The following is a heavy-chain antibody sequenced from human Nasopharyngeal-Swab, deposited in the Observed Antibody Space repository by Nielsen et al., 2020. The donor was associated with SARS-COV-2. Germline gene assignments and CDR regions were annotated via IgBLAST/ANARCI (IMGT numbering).Heavy chain of an antibody. CDR3: AHSRGGSTSSWYPDY. D-gene: IGHD6-13*01. V-gene: IGHV2-5*02. Sequence: WIRQPPGKALEWLALIYWDDDRRYSPSLKTRLTITKDTSKNRVVLVMTNMDPVDTATYYCAHSRGGSTSSWYPDYWGQGTLVTV. CDR2: IYWDDDR. J-gene: IGHJ4*02.